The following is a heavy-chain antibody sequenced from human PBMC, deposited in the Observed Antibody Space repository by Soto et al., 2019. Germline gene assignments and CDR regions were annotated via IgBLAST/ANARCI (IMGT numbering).Heavy chain of an antibody. D-gene: IGHD4-4*01. Sequence: ASVKVSCKASGHIFTSYSIHWVRHAPGQRLEWMGWINTDNGDTKYSQKFQGRVTISRDTSASTAYMELSSLRSEDTAVYYCAREPYSNENWFDYWGQGTLVTVSS. J-gene: IGHJ5*01. V-gene: IGHV1-3*04. CDR1: GHIFTSYS. CDR2: INTDNGDT. CDR3: AREPYSNENWFDY.